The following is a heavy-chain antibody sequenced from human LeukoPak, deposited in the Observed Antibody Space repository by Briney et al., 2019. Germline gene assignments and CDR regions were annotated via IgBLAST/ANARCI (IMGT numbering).Heavy chain of an antibody. CDR2: ISAYNGNT. D-gene: IGHD3-16*02. CDR3: ARTPITFGGVISPPDY. J-gene: IGHJ4*02. CDR1: GYTFTSYG. Sequence: ASVKVSCKASGYTFTSYGISWVRQAPGQGLEWMGWISAYNGNTNYAQKLQGRVTMTTDTSTNTAYMELRSLRSDDTAVYYCARTPITFGGVISPPDYWGQGTLVTVSS. V-gene: IGHV1-18*01.